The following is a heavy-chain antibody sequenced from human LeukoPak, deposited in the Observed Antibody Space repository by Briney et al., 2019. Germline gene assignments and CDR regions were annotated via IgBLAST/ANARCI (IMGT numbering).Heavy chain of an antibody. CDR3: ARGRWSDY. J-gene: IGHJ4*02. V-gene: IGHV3-7*01. CDR2: IKEDGTEK. D-gene: IGHD5-24*01. CDR1: GLTFSAYW. Sequence: GGSLRLSCAASGLTFSAYWMTWVRQAPGKGLEWVANIKEDGTEKNYVDSVKGRFTISRDNVKKSLYLEMNSLRVEDTAVYYCARGRWSDYWGKGTQVTVSS.